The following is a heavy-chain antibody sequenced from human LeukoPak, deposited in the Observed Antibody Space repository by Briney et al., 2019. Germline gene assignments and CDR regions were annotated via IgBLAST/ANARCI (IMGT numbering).Heavy chain of an antibody. CDR2: INHSGST. CDR3: ARGRGVAAKDY. J-gene: IGHJ4*02. Sequence: SETLSLTCAVYGGSFSGYYWSWIRQPPGKGLEWIGEINHSGSTNYNPSLKSRVTISVDTSKNQFSLKLSSVTAADTAVYYCARGRGVAAKDYWGRGTLVTVSS. V-gene: IGHV4-34*01. D-gene: IGHD3-10*01. CDR1: GGSFSGYY.